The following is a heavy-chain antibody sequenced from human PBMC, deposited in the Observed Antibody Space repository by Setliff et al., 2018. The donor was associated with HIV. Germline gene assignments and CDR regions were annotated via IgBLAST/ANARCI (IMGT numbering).Heavy chain of an antibody. CDR1: GGSISSDDYY. D-gene: IGHD3-10*01. Sequence: ASETLSLTCTVSGGSISSDDYYWNWIRQPPGKGLEWIGYITYSGSAYYNPSLKSRVTISVDSSKNQFSLKLSSVTAADTAIYYCARLNDYKLIDYWGQGTLVTVSS. CDR3: ARLNDYKLIDY. J-gene: IGHJ4*02. CDR2: ITYSGSA. V-gene: IGHV4-30-4*08.